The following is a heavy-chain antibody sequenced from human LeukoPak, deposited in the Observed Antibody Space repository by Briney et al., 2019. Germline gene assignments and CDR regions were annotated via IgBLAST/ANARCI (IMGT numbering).Heavy chain of an antibody. CDR2: INHSGST. CDR3: ASIAVAGASYYYYYYMDV. D-gene: IGHD6-19*01. Sequence: SETLSLTCAVYGGSFSGYYWSWIRQPPGKGLEWIGEINHSGSTNYNPSLKSRVTISVDTSKNQFSLKLSSVTAADTAVYYCASIAVAGASYYYYYYMDVWGKGTTVTISS. J-gene: IGHJ6*03. V-gene: IGHV4-34*01. CDR1: GGSFSGYY.